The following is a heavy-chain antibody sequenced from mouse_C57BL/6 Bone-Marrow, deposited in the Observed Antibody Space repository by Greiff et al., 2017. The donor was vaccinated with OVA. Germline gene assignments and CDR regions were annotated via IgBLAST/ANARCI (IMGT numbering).Heavy chain of an antibody. V-gene: IGHV1-22*01. Sequence: VHVKQSGPELVKPGASVKMSCKASGYTFTDYNMHWVKQSHGKSLEWIGYINPNNGGTSYNQKFKGKATLTVNKSSSTAYMELRSLTSEDSAVYYCARFGIYYYGSSHWYFDVWGTGTTVTVSS. CDR2: INPNNGGT. J-gene: IGHJ1*03. CDR1: GYTFTDYN. CDR3: ARFGIYYYGSSHWYFDV. D-gene: IGHD1-1*01.